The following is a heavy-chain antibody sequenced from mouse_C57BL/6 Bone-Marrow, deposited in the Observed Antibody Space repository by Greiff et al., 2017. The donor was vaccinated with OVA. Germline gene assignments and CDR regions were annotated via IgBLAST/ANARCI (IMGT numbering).Heavy chain of an antibody. CDR2: IRLKSDNYAT. CDR3: TTVVATDY. J-gene: IGHJ2*01. CDR1: GFTFSNYW. V-gene: IGHV6-3*01. D-gene: IGHD1-1*01. Sequence: EVQLQESGGGLVQPGGSMKLSCVASGFTFSNYWMNWVRQSPEKGLEWVAQIRLKSDNYATHYAESVKGRFTISRDDSKSSVYLQMNNLRAEDTGIYYCTTVVATDYWGQGTTLTVSS.